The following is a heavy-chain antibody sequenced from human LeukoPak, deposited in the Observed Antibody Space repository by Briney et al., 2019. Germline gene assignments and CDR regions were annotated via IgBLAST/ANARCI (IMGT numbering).Heavy chain of an antibody. CDR2: MSNDGSNK. CDR1: GFTFSNYG. V-gene: IGHV3-30*18. J-gene: IGHJ4*02. Sequence: GGSLRLSCAGSGFTFSNYGMHWVRQAPGKGMEWVAVMSNDGSNKYYGDSVKGRFTISRDNSKNTVYLQMNSLRAEDTAVYYCAKDPKTRYCSGGSCYFGSFFDYWGQGTLVTVSS. D-gene: IGHD2-15*01. CDR3: AKDPKTRYCSGGSCYFGSFFDY.